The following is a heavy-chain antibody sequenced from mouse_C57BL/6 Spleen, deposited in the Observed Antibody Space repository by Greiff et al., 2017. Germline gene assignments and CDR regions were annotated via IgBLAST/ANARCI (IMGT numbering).Heavy chain of an antibody. J-gene: IGHJ2*01. V-gene: IGHV1-80*01. CDR1: GYAFSSYW. CDR3: ARYDYDVDFDY. D-gene: IGHD2-4*01. Sequence: VKLQESGAELVKPGASVKISCKASGYAFSSYWMNWVKQRPGQGLEWIGQIYPGDGDTNYNGKFKGKATLTADKSSSTAYMQLSSLTSEDSAVYFCARYDYDVDFDYWGQGTTLTVSS. CDR2: IYPGDGDT.